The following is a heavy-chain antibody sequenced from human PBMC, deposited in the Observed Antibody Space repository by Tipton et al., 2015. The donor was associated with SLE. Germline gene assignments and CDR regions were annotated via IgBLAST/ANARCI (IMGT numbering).Heavy chain of an antibody. V-gene: IGHV4-59*01. CDR1: GDPRSKNY. J-gene: IGHJ4*02. Sequence: TLSLTCAISGDPRSKNYWTWIRQPPGKGLEWIGYIHYTGNTKYNPSLKSRVTISLDTSRSHFSLNLNSVTAADTAMYYCARASYGDQFSIDYWGQGTLVSVSS. CDR2: IHYTGNT. D-gene: IGHD2-21*02. CDR3: ARASYGDQFSIDY.